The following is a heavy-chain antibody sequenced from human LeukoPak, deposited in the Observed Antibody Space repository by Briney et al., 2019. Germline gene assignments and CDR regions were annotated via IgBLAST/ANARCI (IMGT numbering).Heavy chain of an antibody. Sequence: GESLKISCKGSGYSFTNYWIGWVRQMPGKGLEWMGSIYPSDSNTRNSPSFRGQVTISADKSISTAYLQWSSLKASDTAIFYCARRYCSGGSCNFDYWGQGTLVTVSS. V-gene: IGHV5-51*01. J-gene: IGHJ4*02. CDR2: IYPSDSNT. CDR3: ARRYCSGGSCNFDY. CDR1: GYSFTNYW. D-gene: IGHD2-15*01.